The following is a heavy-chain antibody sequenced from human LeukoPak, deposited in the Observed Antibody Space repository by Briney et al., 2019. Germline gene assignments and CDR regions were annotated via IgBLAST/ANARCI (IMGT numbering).Heavy chain of an antibody. CDR2: MNPNSGNT. J-gene: IGHJ5*02. CDR1: GYTFTSYD. CDR3: ARVPAKRYCSSTSCYSGWFDP. D-gene: IGHD2-2*01. V-gene: IGHV1-8*01. Sequence: GASVKVSCKASGYTFTSYDINWVRQATGQGLEWMEWMNPNSGNTGYAQKFQGRVTMTRNTSISTAYMELSSLRSEDTAVYYCARVPAKRYCSSTSCYSGWFDPWGQGTLVTVSS.